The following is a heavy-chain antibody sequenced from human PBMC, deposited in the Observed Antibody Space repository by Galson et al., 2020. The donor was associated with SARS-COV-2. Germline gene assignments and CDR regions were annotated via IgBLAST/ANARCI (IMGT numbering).Heavy chain of an antibody. CDR3: ARDRGKIELGKTGGGLDY. V-gene: IGHV4-31*03. D-gene: IGHD3-10*01. J-gene: IGHJ4*02. CDR1: GGSNSNGGYY. Sequence: ASETLSLTCTVSGGSNSNGGYYWNWIRQHPGKGLEWIGDISDSGSTHYNPSLKSRVTISVDTSKNQFSLNLRSMTAADTAVYYCARDRGKIELGKTGGGLDYWGRGSLVTVSS. CDR2: ISDSGST.